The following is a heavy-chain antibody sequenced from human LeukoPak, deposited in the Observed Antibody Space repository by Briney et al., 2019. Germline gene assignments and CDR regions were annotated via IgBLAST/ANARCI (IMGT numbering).Heavy chain of an antibody. CDR3: ARGPSFMVRGRSIWFDP. D-gene: IGHD3-10*01. V-gene: IGHV4-31*03. J-gene: IGHJ5*02. CDR2: INHSGST. Sequence: SQTLSLTCTVSGGSISSGGYYWSWIRQHPGKGLEWIGEINHSGSTNYNPSLKSRVTISVDTSKNQFSLKLSSVTAADTAVYYCARGPSFMVRGRSIWFDPWGQGTLVTVSS. CDR1: GGSISSGGYY.